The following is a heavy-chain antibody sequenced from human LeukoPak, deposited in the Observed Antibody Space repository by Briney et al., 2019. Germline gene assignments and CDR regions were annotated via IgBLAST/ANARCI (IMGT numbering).Heavy chain of an antibody. Sequence: GGPLRLSCAASGFTFGEYTMHWVRQPPGKSLEWVSLIGWDGDRTYYADSVKGRFTVSRDNSENSLYLEMNDLTTEDTAFYYCVKDGHYCTATTCYSSWFDPWGQGTLVTVSS. J-gene: IGHJ5*02. CDR2: IGWDGDRT. CDR1: GFTFGEYT. D-gene: IGHD2-2*02. V-gene: IGHV3-43*01. CDR3: VKDGHYCTATTCYSSWFDP.